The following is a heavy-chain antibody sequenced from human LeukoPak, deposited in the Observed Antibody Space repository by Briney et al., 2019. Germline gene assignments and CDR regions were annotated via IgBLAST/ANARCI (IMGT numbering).Heavy chain of an antibody. CDR3: ARESRGGYDSSGYYLLFDY. Sequence: SQTLSLTCAISGDSVSSNSAAWNWIRQSPSRGLEWLGRTYYRSKWYNDYAVSVKSRITINPDTSKNQFSLQLNSVTPEDTAVYYCARESRGGYDSSGYYLLFDYWGQGTLVTVSS. CDR1: GDSVSSNSAA. V-gene: IGHV6-1*01. J-gene: IGHJ4*02. D-gene: IGHD3-22*01. CDR2: TYYRSKWYN.